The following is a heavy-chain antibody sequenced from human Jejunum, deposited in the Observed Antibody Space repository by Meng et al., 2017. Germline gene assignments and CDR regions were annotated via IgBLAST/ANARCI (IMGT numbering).Heavy chain of an antibody. V-gene: IGHV3-7*01. J-gene: IGHJ4*02. Sequence: GESLKISCAAFGFTFSNYWMTWVRQAPGKGLEWVASIKDDGSDKYYVDSVKGRFTMSRDNAKTSLYLQMNSLRAEDTAVYYCARSLSKEMAAISGVYFDYWGQGTLVTVSS. D-gene: IGHD5-24*01. CDR2: IKDDGSDK. CDR1: GFTFSNYW. CDR3: ARSLSKEMAAISGVYFDY.